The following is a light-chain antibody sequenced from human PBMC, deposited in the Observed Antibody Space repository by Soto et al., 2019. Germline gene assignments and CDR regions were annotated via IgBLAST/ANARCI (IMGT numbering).Light chain of an antibody. CDR1: QIISSW. CDR2: DAS. Sequence: DIQMTQSPSTLSASVGDRVTITCRASQIISSWLAWNQQKPGKAPKLLIYDASSLESGVPSSFRGSGSGTEFTLTISSLQTDDFATYYCQQYNSYWTFGQGTKVEIK. CDR3: QQYNSYWT. J-gene: IGKJ1*01. V-gene: IGKV1-5*01.